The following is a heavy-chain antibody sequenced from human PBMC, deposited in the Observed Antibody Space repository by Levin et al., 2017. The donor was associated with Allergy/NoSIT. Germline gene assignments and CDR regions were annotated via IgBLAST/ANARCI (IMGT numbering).Heavy chain of an antibody. V-gene: IGHV3-7*04. Sequence: GGSLRLSCAASGFAFSSYWMSWVRQAPGEGLEWVANIKNDGTENFHVDSVRGRFTISRDTNSVYLYMTSLRVEDTAVYYCARNRRSAFDIWGQGTMVTVSS. CDR1: GFAFSSYW. D-gene: IGHD1-14*01. CDR3: ARNRRSAFDI. J-gene: IGHJ3*02. CDR2: IKNDGTEN.